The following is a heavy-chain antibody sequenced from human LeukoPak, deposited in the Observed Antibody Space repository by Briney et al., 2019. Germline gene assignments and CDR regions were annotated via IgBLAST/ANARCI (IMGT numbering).Heavy chain of an antibody. CDR3: ARGPSDDYYYYYYMDV. J-gene: IGHJ6*03. V-gene: IGHV4-61*05. CDR1: GGSISSNSYY. Sequence: PSETLSLTCTVSGGSISSNSYYWGWIRQPPGKGLEWIGYIYYSGSTNYNPSLKSRVTISVDTSKNQFSLKLSSVTAADTAVYYCARGPSDDYYYYYYMDVWGKGTTVTVSS. D-gene: IGHD1-26*01. CDR2: IYYSGST.